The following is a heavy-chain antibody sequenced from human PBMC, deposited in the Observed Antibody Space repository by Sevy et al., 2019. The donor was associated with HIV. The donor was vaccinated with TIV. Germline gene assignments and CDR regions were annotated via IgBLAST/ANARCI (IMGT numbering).Heavy chain of an antibody. D-gene: IGHD3-10*01. Sequence: GGSLRLSCAASGFTFSSYWMSWVRQAPGKGLEWVANIKQDGSEKYYVDSVRGRFTISRDNAKNSLYLKMNSLRAEDTAVFYGARDRLGFGGDGGGLGYWGQGTLVTVSS. V-gene: IGHV3-7*01. CDR2: IKQDGSEK. J-gene: IGHJ4*02. CDR1: GFTFSSYW. CDR3: ARDRLGFGGDGGGLGY.